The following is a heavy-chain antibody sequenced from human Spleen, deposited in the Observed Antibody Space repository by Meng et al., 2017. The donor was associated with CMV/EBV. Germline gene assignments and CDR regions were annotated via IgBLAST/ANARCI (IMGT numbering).Heavy chain of an antibody. J-gene: IGHJ4*02. D-gene: IGHD3-3*01. V-gene: IGHV4-39*07. CDR1: GDSISITNYY. CDR2: IFYGGST. Sequence: SKTLSLTCTVSGDSISITNYYWGWIRQPPGKGLEWIGSIFYGGSTYYNPSLKSRVTISVDTSKNQVSLRLRSVTSSDTALYYCASPRFLEWSLLDFWGQGALVTVSS. CDR3: ASPRFLEWSLLDF.